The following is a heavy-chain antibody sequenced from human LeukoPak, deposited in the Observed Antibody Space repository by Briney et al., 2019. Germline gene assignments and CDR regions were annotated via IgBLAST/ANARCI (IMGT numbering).Heavy chain of an antibody. J-gene: IGHJ1*01. D-gene: IGHD6-19*01. V-gene: IGHV4-34*01. CDR3: ARAASYSSGWGL. CDR1: GGSFSGYY. Sequence: SETLSLTCAVYGGSFSGYYWSWIRQPPGKGLEWIGEINHSGSTNYNPSLKSRVTISVDTSKNQFSLKLSSVTAADTAVYFCARAASYSSGWGLWGQGTLVTVSS. CDR2: INHSGST.